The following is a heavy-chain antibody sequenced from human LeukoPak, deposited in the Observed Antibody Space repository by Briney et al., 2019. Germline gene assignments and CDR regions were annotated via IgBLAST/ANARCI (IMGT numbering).Heavy chain of an antibody. J-gene: IGHJ4*02. V-gene: IGHV3-23*01. Sequence: GGSLRLSCAASGFTFTRYAMSWVRQAPGEGLEWVSVISGSGGTTYYADSVKGRFTIPRDNSKNTLYLQMNSLTADDTAVYFCSKLRSSSSWYDAFDSWGQGTLVTVSS. CDR3: SKLRSSSSWYDAFDS. D-gene: IGHD6-13*01. CDR1: GFTFTRYA. CDR2: ISGSGGTT.